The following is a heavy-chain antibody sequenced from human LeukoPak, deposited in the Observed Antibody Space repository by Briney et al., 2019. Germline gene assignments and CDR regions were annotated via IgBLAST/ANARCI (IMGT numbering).Heavy chain of an antibody. CDR3: ARLADFWSGFGY. V-gene: IGHV4-59*01. J-gene: IGHJ4*02. D-gene: IGHD3-3*01. Sequence: SETVSLTCTVSGGSISSYYWSWLRQPPGKGLEWIGYIYYSGSTNYNPSLKSRVTISVDTSKNQFSLKLSSVTAADTAVYYCARLADFWSGFGYWGQGTLVTVSS. CDR1: GGSISSYY. CDR2: IYYSGST.